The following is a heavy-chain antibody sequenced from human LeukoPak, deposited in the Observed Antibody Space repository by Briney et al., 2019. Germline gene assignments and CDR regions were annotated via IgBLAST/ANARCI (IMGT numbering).Heavy chain of an antibody. V-gene: IGHV3-23*01. D-gene: IGHD2-2*02. CDR3: ARRDIVVVPAAIDYYYYYMDV. J-gene: IGHJ6*03. Sequence: GGSLRLSCAASGFTFSSYAMSWVRQAPGKGLEWVSAISGSGGSTYYADSVKGRFTISRDNSKNTLYLQMNSRRAEDTAVYYCARRDIVVVPAAIDYYYYYMDVWGKGTTITVSS. CDR1: GFTFSSYA. CDR2: ISGSGGST.